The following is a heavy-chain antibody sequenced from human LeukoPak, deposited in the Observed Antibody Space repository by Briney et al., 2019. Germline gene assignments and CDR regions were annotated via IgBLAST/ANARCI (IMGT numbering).Heavy chain of an antibody. CDR1: GGTFSSYA. V-gene: IGHV1-69*10. CDR3: AGDWSVAAAGTTPSQSWFDP. J-gene: IGHJ5*02. D-gene: IGHD6-13*01. Sequence: SLRVSFKACGGTFSSYAISGVRQTPGQGLEWMGGIIPILGNASDAHKFQGRVTITADKTTSTAYMELSSLRSEDTAVYYCAGDWSVAAAGTTPSQSWFDPWGQGTLVTVSS. CDR2: IIPILGNA.